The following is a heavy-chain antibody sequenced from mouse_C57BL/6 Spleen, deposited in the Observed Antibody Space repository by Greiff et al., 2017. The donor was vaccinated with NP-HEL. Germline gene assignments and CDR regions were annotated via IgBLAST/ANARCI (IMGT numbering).Heavy chain of an antibody. CDR1: GFTFSDYG. Sequence: EVQLQESGGGLVKPGGSLKLSCAASGFTFSDYGMHWVRQAPEKGLEWVAYISSGSSTIYYADTVKGRFTISRDNAKNTLFLQMTSLRSEDTAMYYCARRAATLRNYFDYWGQGTTLTVSS. D-gene: IGHD1-2*01. CDR3: ARRAATLRNYFDY. V-gene: IGHV5-17*01. J-gene: IGHJ2*01. CDR2: ISSGSSTI.